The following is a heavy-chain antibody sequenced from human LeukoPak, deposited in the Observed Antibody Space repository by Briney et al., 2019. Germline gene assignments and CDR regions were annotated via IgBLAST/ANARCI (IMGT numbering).Heavy chain of an antibody. CDR1: GFTFSSYE. D-gene: IGHD6-19*01. CDR2: ISSSSSYI. V-gene: IGHV3-21*05. J-gene: IGHJ4*02. CDR3: ARESIAVAAPIDY. Sequence: GGSLRLSCAASGFTFSSYEMNWVRQAPGKGLEWVSYISSSSSYIYYADSVKGRFTISRDNAKNSLYLQMNSLRAEDTAVYYCARESIAVAAPIDYWGQGTLVTVSS.